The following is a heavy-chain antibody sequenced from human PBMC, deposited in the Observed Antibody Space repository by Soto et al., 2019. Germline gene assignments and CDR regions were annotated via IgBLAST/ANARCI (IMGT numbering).Heavy chain of an antibody. V-gene: IGHV4-31*03. CDR3: ARVEDHGSGLSGGMDV. CDR2: IYHSGTT. Sequence: QVQLQESGPGLVKPSETLSLSCNVSVGSISSDDFFWSWVRQHPARGLEWIGYIYHSGTTYYNPSLQSRITISVDTSKNQVSLELGSVSAADTAVYFCARVEDHGSGLSGGMDVWGQGTAVTVS. CDR1: VGSISSDDFF. D-gene: IGHD3-10*01. J-gene: IGHJ6*02.